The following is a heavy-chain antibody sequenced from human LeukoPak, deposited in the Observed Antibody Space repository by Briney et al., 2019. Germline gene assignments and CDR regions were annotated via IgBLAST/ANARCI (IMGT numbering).Heavy chain of an antibody. CDR2: IYYSGST. CDR1: GGSISSYY. V-gene: IGHV4-59*01. CDR3: ARDSPWKAFN. D-gene: IGHD1-1*01. Sequence: PSETLSLTCTVSGGSISSYYWSWIRQPPGKGLEWIGYIYYSGSTNYNPSLKSRVTISVDTSKNQFSLKLSSVTAADTAVYYCARDSPWKAFNWGQGTLVTVSS. J-gene: IGHJ4*02.